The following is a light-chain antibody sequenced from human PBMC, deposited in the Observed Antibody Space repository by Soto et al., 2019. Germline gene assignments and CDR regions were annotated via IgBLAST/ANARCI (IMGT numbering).Light chain of an antibody. CDR3: QKYNSAPRT. CDR2: WAS. Sequence: DIVMTQSPDSLAVSLGERATINCKSSQSVLHSSNNKNYLVWYQQKPGQPPKLLIYWASTRESGVPSRFSGSGSGTDFTLTISSLQPEDVATYYCQKYNSAPRTFGQGTKVEIK. V-gene: IGKV4-1*01. CDR1: QSVLHSSNNKNY. J-gene: IGKJ1*01.